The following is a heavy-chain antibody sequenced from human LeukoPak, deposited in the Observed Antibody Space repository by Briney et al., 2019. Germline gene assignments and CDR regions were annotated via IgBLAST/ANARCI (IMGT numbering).Heavy chain of an antibody. CDR2: ISANNVNT. J-gene: IGHJ4*02. Sequence: ASVKVSCKASGHSFSSYALSWVRQAPGQGLEWMGWISANNVNTNYAQKFKGRLTMTTDTSTNTAYMELRSLRSDDTAVYYCASVYFDFWGQGTLVTVSS. CDR3: ASVYFDF. CDR1: GHSFSSYA. V-gene: IGHV1-18*01.